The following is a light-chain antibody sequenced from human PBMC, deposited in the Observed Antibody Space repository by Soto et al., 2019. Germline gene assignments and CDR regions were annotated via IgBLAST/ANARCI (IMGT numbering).Light chain of an antibody. Sequence: QSALTQPASVSGSPGQSITISCTGTSSDVGAYNYVSWYQQHPGEVPKLMIFDVSDRPSGVSNRFSGSKSGNTASLTISGLQAEDEADYYCSSFTTSTPNVFGTGTKLTVL. J-gene: IGLJ1*01. CDR2: DVS. CDR3: SSFTTSTPNV. CDR1: SSDVGAYNY. V-gene: IGLV2-14*03.